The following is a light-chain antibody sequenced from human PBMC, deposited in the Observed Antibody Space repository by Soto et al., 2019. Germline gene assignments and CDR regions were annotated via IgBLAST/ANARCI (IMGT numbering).Light chain of an antibody. CDR2: DVN. Sequence: QSVLTQPASVSGSPGQSITISCTGTSSDVAGYNYVSWYQHHPGKAPKLMIYDVNNRPSGVSNRFSGSKSGNTASLTISGLQAEDEDDYYCSSYTVSRNTVVFGGGTKLTVL. J-gene: IGLJ2*01. V-gene: IGLV2-14*01. CDR1: SSDVAGYNY. CDR3: SSYTVSRNTVV.